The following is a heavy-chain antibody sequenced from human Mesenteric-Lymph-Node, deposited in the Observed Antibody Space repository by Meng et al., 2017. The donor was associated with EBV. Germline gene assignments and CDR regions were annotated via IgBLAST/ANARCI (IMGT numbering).Heavy chain of an antibody. CDR2: INPNTGET. Sequence: QVRLVMSGAELKKPGSSVKVSCKASGGTFSSYAISWVRQAPGQGLEWMGRINPNTGETNYAQSFQGRVTMTRDTSINTAFMELSRLKSDDTAAYYCARVHLGYDSSWYEFDHWGQGTLVTVSS. D-gene: IGHD6-13*01. CDR1: GGTFSSYA. V-gene: IGHV1-2*06. J-gene: IGHJ4*02. CDR3: ARVHLGYDSSWYEFDH.